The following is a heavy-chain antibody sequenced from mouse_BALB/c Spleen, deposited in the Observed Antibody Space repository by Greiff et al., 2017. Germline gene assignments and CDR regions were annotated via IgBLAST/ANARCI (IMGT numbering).Heavy chain of an antibody. V-gene: IGHV1S137*01. CDR1: GYTFTDYA. CDR3: ARGGNYGAMDY. J-gene: IGHJ4*01. CDR2: ISTYYGDA. Sequence: VKLMESGAELVRPGVSVKISCKGSGYTFTDYAMHWVKQSHAKSLEWIGVISTYYGDASYNQKFKGKATMTVDKSSSTAYMELARLTSEDSAIYYCARGGNYGAMDYWGQGTSVTVSS. D-gene: IGHD2-1*01.